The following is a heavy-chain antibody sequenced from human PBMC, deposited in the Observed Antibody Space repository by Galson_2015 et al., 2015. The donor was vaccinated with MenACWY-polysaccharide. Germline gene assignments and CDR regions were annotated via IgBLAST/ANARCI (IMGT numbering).Heavy chain of an antibody. J-gene: IGHJ2*01. Sequence: SLRLSCAASGFTFSTYPMSWARQAPGKGLEWVSRISDSGGRTFYADSVKGRFTISRDNSKNMLYLQMNSLRVDDAAVYYCASEDAYYYGMDVWGRGTLVTVSS. V-gene: IGHV3-23*01. CDR2: ISDSGGRT. CDR3: ASEDAYYYGMDV. D-gene: IGHD1-26*01. CDR1: GFTFSTYP.